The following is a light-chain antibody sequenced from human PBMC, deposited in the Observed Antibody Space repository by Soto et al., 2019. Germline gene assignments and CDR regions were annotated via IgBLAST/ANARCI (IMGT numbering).Light chain of an antibody. Sequence: DIVMTQSPDSLAVSLGERATINCKSSQSVLYSSNNKNYLAWYQQKPGQPPKLLIYWASTRESGVPDRFSGSGSGTDFTLTINSLHAEDVAVYYCQQYYSTPQTFGQGTKVEIK. V-gene: IGKV4-1*01. CDR3: QQYYSTPQT. CDR1: QSVLYSSNNKNY. J-gene: IGKJ1*01. CDR2: WAS.